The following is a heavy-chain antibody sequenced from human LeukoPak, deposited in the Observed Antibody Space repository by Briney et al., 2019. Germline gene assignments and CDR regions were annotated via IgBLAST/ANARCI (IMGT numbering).Heavy chain of an antibody. V-gene: IGHV1-69*01. CDR3: ARDQRRGLLWLGELPQGGY. CDR1: GGTFSSYA. Sequence: ASVTVSCKASGGTFSSYAISWVRQAPGQGLEWMGGIIPIFGTANYAQKFQGRVTITADESTSTAYMELSSLRSEDTAVYYCARDQRRGLLWLGELPQGGYWGQGTLVTVSS. CDR2: IIPIFGTA. J-gene: IGHJ4*02. D-gene: IGHD3-10*01.